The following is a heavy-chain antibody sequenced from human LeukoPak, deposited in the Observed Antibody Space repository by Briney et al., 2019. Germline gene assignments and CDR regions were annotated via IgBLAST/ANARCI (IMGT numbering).Heavy chain of an antibody. CDR2: SRSSTYK. CDR1: GFTLSSYA. V-gene: IGHV3-21*01. D-gene: IGHD4-17*01. Sequence: GGSLRLSCATSGFTLSSYAMNWVRQAPGKGLEWVSSSRSSTYKFYADSVKGRFTVSRDNAKNSLYLQMNSLRAEDTAVYYCAKSIGYDDYEGSYGIDVWGHGTTVTVSS. J-gene: IGHJ6*02. CDR3: AKSIGYDDYEGSYGIDV.